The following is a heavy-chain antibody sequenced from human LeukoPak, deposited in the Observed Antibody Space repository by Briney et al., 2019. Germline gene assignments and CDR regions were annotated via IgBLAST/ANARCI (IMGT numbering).Heavy chain of an antibody. Sequence: GGSLRLSCAASGYTFSSYSMNWVRQAPGKGMEWVSSISSSSSYIYYADSVKGRFTISRDNAKYSLYLQMNSLRAEDTAVYYCAIAKGELWLNRATLYWGQGTLVTVSS. V-gene: IGHV3-21*01. D-gene: IGHD5-18*01. CDR3: AIAKGELWLNRATLY. CDR1: GYTFSSYS. J-gene: IGHJ4*02. CDR2: ISSSSSYI.